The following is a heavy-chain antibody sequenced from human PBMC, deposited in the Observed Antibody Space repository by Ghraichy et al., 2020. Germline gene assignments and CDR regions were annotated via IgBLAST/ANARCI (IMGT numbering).Heavy chain of an antibody. J-gene: IGHJ2*01. D-gene: IGHD2-15*01. Sequence: SETLSLTCAVSGGSISSSNWWSWVRQPPGKGLEWIGEIYHSGSTNYNPSLKSRVTISVDKSKNQFSLKLSSVTAADTAVYYCARGGYCSGGSCYSGLLFYWYFDLWGRGTLVTVSS. CDR2: IYHSGST. CDR3: ARGGYCSGGSCYSGLLFYWYFDL. V-gene: IGHV4-4*02. CDR1: GGSISSSNW.